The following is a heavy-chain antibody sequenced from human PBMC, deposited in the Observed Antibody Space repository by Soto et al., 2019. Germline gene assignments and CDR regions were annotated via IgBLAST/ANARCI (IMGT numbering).Heavy chain of an antibody. CDR2: IPYDGSNK. V-gene: IGHV3-30*18. Sequence: GGSLRLSCAASGFTFSSYGMHWVRQAPGKGLEWVAVIPYDGSNKYYADSVKGRFTISRDNSKNTLYLQMNSLRAEDTAVYYCAKPQYYYDSSGYGGWGQGTTVTV. CDR3: AKPQYYYDSSGYGG. D-gene: IGHD3-22*01. CDR1: GFTFSSYG. J-gene: IGHJ6*02.